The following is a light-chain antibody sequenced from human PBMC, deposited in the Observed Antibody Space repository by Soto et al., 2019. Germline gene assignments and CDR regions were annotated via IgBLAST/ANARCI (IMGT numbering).Light chain of an antibody. J-gene: IGLJ2*01. CDR2: RNN. CDR1: SSNIGSNY. CDR3: AAWDDSLSGGVV. Sequence: QSVLTQPPSASGTPGQRGTISCSGSSSNIGSNYVYWYQQLPGTAPKLLIYRNNQRPSGVPDRFSGSKSGTSASLAISVIRSDDEDDYYCAAWDDSLSGGVVFGGGIKLTVL. V-gene: IGLV1-47*01.